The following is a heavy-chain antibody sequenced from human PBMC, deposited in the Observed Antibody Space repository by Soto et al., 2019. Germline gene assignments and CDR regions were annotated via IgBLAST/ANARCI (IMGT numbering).Heavy chain of an antibody. V-gene: IGHV3-7*05. CDR2: INQDGGDQ. D-gene: IGHD2-2*02. Sequence: GGSLRLSCEASGFTVSNYWITWVRQAPEKGLEWVANINQDGGDQYYADSVKGRFTISRDNAKNSLYLQMNSLRAEDTGVYYCAREDGRNTMDVWGQGTTVTVSS. CDR1: GFTVSNYW. J-gene: IGHJ6*02. CDR3: AREDGRNTMDV.